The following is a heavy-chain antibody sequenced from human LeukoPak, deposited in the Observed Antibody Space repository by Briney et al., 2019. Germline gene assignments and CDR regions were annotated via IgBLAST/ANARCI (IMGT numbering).Heavy chain of an antibody. J-gene: IGHJ4*02. Sequence: GGSLRLSCAASGFTFSNYAMAWVRQAPGKGLEWVSAISGNGGRTYSADSVQGRFTISRDNSKNTVYLQMDNLRAEDSAMYYCARRYFDYWGQGILVTVSS. CDR3: ARRYFDY. V-gene: IGHV3-23*01. CDR1: GFTFSNYA. CDR2: ISGNGGRT.